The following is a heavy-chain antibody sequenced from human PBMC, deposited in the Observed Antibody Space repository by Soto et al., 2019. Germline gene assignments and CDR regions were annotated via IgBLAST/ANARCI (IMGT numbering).Heavy chain of an antibody. CDR2: IISILGAP. Sequence: ASVKVSCKASGGTFSSNAISWVRQAPGQGLEWLGGIISILGAPKYAQKFQGRVTIIADESTSTVIMELSSLRSEDTAVYYCARDKDVAIVPAAEFYYSYDTDVWGQGSTVTVSS. D-gene: IGHD2-2*01. V-gene: IGHV1-69*13. J-gene: IGHJ6*02. CDR1: GGTFSSNA. CDR3: ARDKDVAIVPAAEFYYSYDTDV.